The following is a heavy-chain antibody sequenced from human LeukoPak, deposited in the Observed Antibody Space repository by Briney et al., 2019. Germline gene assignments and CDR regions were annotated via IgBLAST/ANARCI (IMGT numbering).Heavy chain of an antibody. CDR1: GFTFSSYS. J-gene: IGHJ4*02. D-gene: IGHD3-16*02. V-gene: IGHV3-21*01. CDR3: AKGLMITFGGVIAPDY. Sequence: GGSLRLSCAASGFTFSSYSMNWVRQAPGKGLEWVSSISSSGSNIYYGDSVKGRFSISRDNAQNSLYLQMNSLRAEDTAVYYCAKGLMITFGGVIAPDYWGQGTLVTVSS. CDR2: ISSSGSNI.